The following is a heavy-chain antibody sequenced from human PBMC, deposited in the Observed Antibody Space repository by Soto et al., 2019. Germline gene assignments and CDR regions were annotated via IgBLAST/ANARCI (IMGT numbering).Heavy chain of an antibody. J-gene: IGHJ5*02. D-gene: IGHD6-13*01. V-gene: IGHV2-5*02. Sequence: SGPTLVNPTQTLTLTCTFSGFSLSTSGVGVGWIRQPPGKALEWLALIYWDDDKRYSPSLKSRLTITKDTSKNQVVLTMTNMDPVDTATYYFAHRIGIAAAGIGRGWFDPWGQGTLVTVSS. CDR2: IYWDDDK. CDR1: GFSLSTSGVG. CDR3: AHRIGIAAAGIGRGWFDP.